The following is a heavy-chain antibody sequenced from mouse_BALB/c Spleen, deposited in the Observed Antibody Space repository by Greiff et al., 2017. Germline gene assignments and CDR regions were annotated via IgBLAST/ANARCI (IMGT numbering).Heavy chain of an antibody. J-gene: IGHJ3*01. D-gene: IGHD4-1*01. V-gene: IGHV14-3*02. CDR3: ARSGTGTWAWFAY. Sequence: VQLKESGAELVKPGASVKLSCTASGFNIKDTYMHWVKQRPEQGLEWIGRIDPANGNTKYDPKFQGKATITADKSSSTAYMQLSSLTSEDSAVYYCARSGTGTWAWFAYWGQGTLVTVSA. CDR1: GFNIKDTY. CDR2: IDPANGNT.